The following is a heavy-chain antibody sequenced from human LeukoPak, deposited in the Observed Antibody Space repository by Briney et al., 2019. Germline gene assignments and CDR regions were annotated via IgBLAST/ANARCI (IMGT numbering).Heavy chain of an antibody. CDR1: GGTFSSYA. Sequence: GASVKVSCKASGGTFSSYAISWVRQAPGQGLEWMGRIIPILGIANYAQKFQGRVTITADKSTSTAYMELSSLRSEDTAVYYCARDREGDSIPDGYWGQGTLVTVSS. CDR3: ARDREGDSIPDGY. CDR2: IIPILGIA. D-gene: IGHD3-22*01. V-gene: IGHV1-69*04. J-gene: IGHJ4*02.